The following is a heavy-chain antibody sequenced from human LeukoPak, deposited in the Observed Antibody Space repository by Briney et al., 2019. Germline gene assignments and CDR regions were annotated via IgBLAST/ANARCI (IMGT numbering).Heavy chain of an antibody. Sequence: GGSLRLSCAASGFTFSSYWMSWVRQAPGKGLEWVANIKQDGSEKYYVDSVKGRFTISRDNAKNSLYLQMNSLRAEDTAVYYCAKDPVRDIVLMVYALWGQGTLVTVSS. CDR1: GFTFSSYW. CDR3: AKDPVRDIVLMVYAL. CDR2: IKQDGSEK. V-gene: IGHV3-7*01. J-gene: IGHJ4*02. D-gene: IGHD2-8*01.